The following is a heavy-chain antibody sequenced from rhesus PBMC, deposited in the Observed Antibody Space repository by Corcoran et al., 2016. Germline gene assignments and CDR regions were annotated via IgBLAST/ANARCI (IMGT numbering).Heavy chain of an antibody. CDR2: ISGTSGGT. V-gene: IGHV4-165*01. CDR1: GGSFGGYY. CDR3: ARGSEPLDV. Sequence: QVQLQESGPGLVKPSATLSLTCAVSGGSFGGYYWGWLRQSPGKGLEWIGYISGTSGGTDYNPSRKSRVTISTDTSKNQFSLKLTSVTAADTAGYFCARGSEPLDVWGRGILVTVSS. J-gene: IGHJ5-2*02.